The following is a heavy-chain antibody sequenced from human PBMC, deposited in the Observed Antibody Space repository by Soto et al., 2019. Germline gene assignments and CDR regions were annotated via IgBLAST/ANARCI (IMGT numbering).Heavy chain of an antibody. Sequence: QVQLVQSGAEVKKPGASVKVSCKASGYTFTSYNINWVRQATGQGLEWMGWMNPNSGNTGYAQKFQGRVTMTRNTSISTGYMELSSLRSEDTAVYYCARSVEWLASFDYWGQGTLGTVSS. D-gene: IGHD6-19*01. V-gene: IGHV1-8*01. CDR1: GYTFTSYN. CDR3: ARSVEWLASFDY. CDR2: MNPNSGNT. J-gene: IGHJ4*02.